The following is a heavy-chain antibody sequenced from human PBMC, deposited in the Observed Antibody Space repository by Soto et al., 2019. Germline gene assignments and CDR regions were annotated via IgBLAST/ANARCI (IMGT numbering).Heavy chain of an antibody. CDR2: ISIYNGNT. J-gene: IGHJ4*02. D-gene: IGHD4-4*01. CDR1: GYTFTSHG. Sequence: VQLVQSGGEVRMPGASVKVSCTASGYTFTSHGFTWVRQAPGQGLEWMGWISIYNGNTHYAQKFQGRLTLTIDTSTSTAYMELRSLTSDDTAVYLCASSPMAPVTVDYWGQGTLVTVS. CDR3: ASSPMAPVTVDY. V-gene: IGHV1-18*04.